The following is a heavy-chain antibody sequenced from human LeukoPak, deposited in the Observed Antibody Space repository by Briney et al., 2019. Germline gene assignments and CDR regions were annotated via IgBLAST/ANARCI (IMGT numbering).Heavy chain of an antibody. D-gene: IGHD4-17*01. CDR1: GFTFSKYW. V-gene: IGHV3-74*01. J-gene: IGHJ4*02. CDR2: INPDGTPK. Sequence: GGSLRLSCAASGFTFSKYWIHWVRQAPGKGLVWVSLINPDGTPKNYADPVKGRFTISRDNARNTLYLQMNSLRAEDTAVYYCAVFRYGDSAWGQGALVTVSS. CDR3: AVFRYGDSA.